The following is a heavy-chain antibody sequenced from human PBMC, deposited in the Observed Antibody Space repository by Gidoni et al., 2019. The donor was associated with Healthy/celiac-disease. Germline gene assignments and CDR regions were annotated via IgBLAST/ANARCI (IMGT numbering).Heavy chain of an antibody. CDR3: ARVPRYCSGGSCYSWNFDY. CDR1: GGSIRSSHW. CDR2: IYHSGST. D-gene: IGHD2-15*01. V-gene: IGHV4-4*03. J-gene: IGHJ4*02. Sequence: QVQLQESGPGLVKPPGTLSLTCAVPGGSIRSSHWWSWVRQPPGKGLEWIGEIYHSGSTNYNPSLKSRVTISVDKSKNQFSLKLSSVTAADTAVYYCARVPRYCSGGSCYSWNFDYWGQGTLVTVSS.